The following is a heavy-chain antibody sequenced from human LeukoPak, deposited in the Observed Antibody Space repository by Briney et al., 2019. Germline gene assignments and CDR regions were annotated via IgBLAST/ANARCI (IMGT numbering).Heavy chain of an antibody. Sequence: PSETLSLTRTVSGGSISSYYWSWIRQPPGKGLEWIGYIYYSGSTNYNPSLKSRVTISVDTSKNQFSLKLSSVTAADTAVYYCARHFGGYSYGVFDYWGQGTLVTVSS. V-gene: IGHV4-59*08. J-gene: IGHJ4*02. CDR1: GGSISSYY. CDR2: IYYSGST. CDR3: ARHFGGYSYGVFDY. D-gene: IGHD5-18*01.